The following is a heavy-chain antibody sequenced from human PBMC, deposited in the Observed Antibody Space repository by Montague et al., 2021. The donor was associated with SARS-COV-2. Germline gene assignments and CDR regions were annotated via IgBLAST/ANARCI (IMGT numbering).Heavy chain of an antibody. CDR1: GDSISYFY. J-gene: IGHJ4*02. D-gene: IGHD6-13*01. Sequence: SETLSLTCTVSGDSISYFYWSWIRQPAGKGPEWIGRVSASGSTNYNPSLNSRVTMSVDTSKKQFSLRLSPVTAADTAVYYYARDVVAAPGTFDYWGQGTLVTVSS. CDR2: VSASGST. V-gene: IGHV4-4*07. CDR3: ARDVVAAPGTFDY.